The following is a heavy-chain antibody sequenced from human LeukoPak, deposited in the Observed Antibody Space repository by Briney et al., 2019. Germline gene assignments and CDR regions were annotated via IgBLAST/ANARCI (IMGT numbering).Heavy chain of an antibody. V-gene: IGHV1-8*01. CDR1: GYTFTSYD. CDR2: MNPNSGNT. D-gene: IGHD2-2*01. Sequence: GASVKVSCKASGYTFTSYDINWVRQATGQGLEWMGWMNPNSGNTGYAQKFQGRVTMTRNTSISTAYMGLSSLRSEDTAVYYCARDYSADIVVVPAASDYWGQGTLVTVSS. CDR3: ARDYSADIVVVPAASDY. J-gene: IGHJ4*02.